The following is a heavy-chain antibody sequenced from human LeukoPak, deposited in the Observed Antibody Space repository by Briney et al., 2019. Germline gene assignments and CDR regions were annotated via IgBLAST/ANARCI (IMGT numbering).Heavy chain of an antibody. Sequence: PSETLSLTCTVSGGSISSYYWSWIRQPPGKGLEWIGYIYYSGSTNYNPSLKSRVTISVDTSKNQFSLKLSSVTAADTAVYYCARRNGYNYGVFDYWGQGTLVTVSS. CDR1: GGSISSYY. CDR2: IYYSGST. V-gene: IGHV4-59*01. D-gene: IGHD5-24*01. J-gene: IGHJ4*02. CDR3: ARRNGYNYGVFDY.